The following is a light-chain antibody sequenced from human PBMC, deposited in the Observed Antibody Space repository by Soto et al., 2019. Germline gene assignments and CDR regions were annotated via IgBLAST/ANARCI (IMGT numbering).Light chain of an antibody. CDR1: HTITTW. CDR2: DAS. J-gene: IGKJ1*01. Sequence: DIQMTQSPSTLSASVGDTVTITCRASHTITTWLAWYQQKPGKAPKLLIYDASSLDSGVPSRFSGSGSGIEFTLTISSLQPDDFATYYCQQYNTHSWAFGQGTKVDIK. V-gene: IGKV1-5*01. CDR3: QQYNTHSWA.